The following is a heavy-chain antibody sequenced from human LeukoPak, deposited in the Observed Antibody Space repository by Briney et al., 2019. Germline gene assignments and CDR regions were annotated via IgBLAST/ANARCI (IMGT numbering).Heavy chain of an antibody. CDR1: GFPFIEYS. V-gene: IGHV3-48*01. CDR3: ARDHNYAFDN. D-gene: IGHD1-1*01. J-gene: IGHJ4*02. Sequence: GGSLRLSCTASGFPFIEYSMNWVRQAPGKGLEWISYIGIDSGNTKYADSVRGRFTISADKAKNSLYLQMNSLRVEDTAVYYCARDHNYAFDNWGQGTLVFVSS. CDR2: IGIDSGNT.